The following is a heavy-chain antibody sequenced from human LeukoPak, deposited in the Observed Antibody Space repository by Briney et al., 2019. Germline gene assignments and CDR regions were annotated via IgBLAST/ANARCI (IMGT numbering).Heavy chain of an antibody. D-gene: IGHD1-1*01. CDR3: VRGGPENDNWRYYVDF. V-gene: IGHV4-61*05. J-gene: IGHJ4*02. CDR2: ISYRGST. CDR1: GDSINSINKHY. Sequence: SGTLSLTCTVSGDSINSINKHYWGSIRQSPWKGLEWIGYISYRGSTNYNPSLKSRVTISVDTSKNQFSLKMTSVTAADTAVYYCVRGGPENDNWRYYVDFWGQGGLVTVSS.